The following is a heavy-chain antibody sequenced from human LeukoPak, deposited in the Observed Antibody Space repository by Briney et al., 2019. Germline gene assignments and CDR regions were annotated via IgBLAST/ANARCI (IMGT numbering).Heavy chain of an antibody. CDR3: ARGRIDGSGSYYNVGYYYYYMDV. Sequence: GGSLRLSCEASGFTFNNYWMSWVRQAPGKGLEWVANIRYDGSERYYVDSVKGRFTISRDNSKNSLYLQMNSLRAEDTAVYYCARGRIDGSGSYYNVGYYYYYMDVWGKGTTVTISS. D-gene: IGHD3-10*01. CDR1: GFTFNNYW. J-gene: IGHJ6*03. CDR2: IRYDGSER. V-gene: IGHV3-7*01.